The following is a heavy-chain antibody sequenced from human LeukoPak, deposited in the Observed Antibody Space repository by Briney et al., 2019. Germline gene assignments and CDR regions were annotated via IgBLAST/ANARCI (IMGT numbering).Heavy chain of an antibody. CDR3: ARGPNIVVVVAATRGEYYMDV. D-gene: IGHD2-15*01. Sequence: GGSLRLSCEASGFTFSDPYMNWVRQAPGKGLEWVSYISSSGSTIYYADSVKGRFTISRDNAMNSLYLQMNSLRAEDTAVYYCARGPNIVVVVAATRGEYYMDVWGKGTTVTISS. J-gene: IGHJ6*03. V-gene: IGHV3-11*04. CDR2: ISSSGSTI. CDR1: GFTFSDPY.